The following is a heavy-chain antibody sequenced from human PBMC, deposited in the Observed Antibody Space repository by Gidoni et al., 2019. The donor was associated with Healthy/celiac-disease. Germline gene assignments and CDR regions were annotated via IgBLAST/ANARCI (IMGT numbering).Heavy chain of an antibody. V-gene: IGHV3-33*01. J-gene: IGHJ4*02. Sequence: QVQLVESGGGVVQPGRSLRLSCAASGFTFSSYGMHWVRQAPGKGLWWVAVIWYDGSNKYYADSVKGRFTISRDNSKNTLYLQMNSLRAEDTAVYYCARDLRTPRSVAATLATDYWGQGTLVTVSS. D-gene: IGHD2-15*01. CDR1: GFTFSSYG. CDR2: IWYDGSNK. CDR3: ARDLRTPRSVAATLATDY.